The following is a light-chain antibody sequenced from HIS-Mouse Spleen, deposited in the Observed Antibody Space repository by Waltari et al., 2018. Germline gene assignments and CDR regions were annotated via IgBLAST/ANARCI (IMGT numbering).Light chain of an antibody. CDR3: NSRDSSGNHVV. CDR1: SLRSYY. Sequence: SSELTQDPAVSVALGQTVRITCQGDSLRSYYASWYQQKPGQAPVLVIYGKNNRPSGIPNRFSGSRSRNTATLTVTGAQAEAKADYYCNSRDSSGNHVVFGGGTKLTVL. J-gene: IGLJ2*01. V-gene: IGLV3-19*01. CDR2: GKN.